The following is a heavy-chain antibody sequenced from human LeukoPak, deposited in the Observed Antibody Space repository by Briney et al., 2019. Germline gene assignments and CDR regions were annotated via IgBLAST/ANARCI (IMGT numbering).Heavy chain of an antibody. CDR3: ARRPPTSERAGAFDL. Sequence: PGGSLRLSCAASGFTLSNYEMNWVRQAPGKELEWISYLSSSGTVIYYADSVKGRFTISRDNANNSLYLQMDGLRGEDTALYYCARRPPTSERAGAFDLWGQGTMVSVSS. CDR2: LSSSGTVI. V-gene: IGHV3-48*03. J-gene: IGHJ3*01. CDR1: GFTLSNYE. D-gene: IGHD6-6*01.